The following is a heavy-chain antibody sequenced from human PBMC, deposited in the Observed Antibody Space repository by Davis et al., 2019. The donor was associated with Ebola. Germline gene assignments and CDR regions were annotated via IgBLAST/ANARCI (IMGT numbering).Heavy chain of an antibody. J-gene: IGHJ5*02. CDR2: IIPIFGTA. CDR3: ARGIQEAHIWFGELSNWFDP. CDR1: GGTFSSYA. Sequence: SVKVSCKASGGTFSSYAISWVRQAPGQGLEWMGGIIPIFGTANYAQKFQGRVTITADESTSTAYMELSSLRSEDTAVYYCARGIQEAHIWFGELSNWFDPWGQGTLVTVSS. D-gene: IGHD3-10*01. V-gene: IGHV1-69*13.